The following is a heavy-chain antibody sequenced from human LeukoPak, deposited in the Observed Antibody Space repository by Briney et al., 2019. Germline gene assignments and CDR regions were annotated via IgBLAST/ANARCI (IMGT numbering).Heavy chain of an antibody. D-gene: IGHD3-9*01. CDR2: IYYSEST. J-gene: IGHJ4*02. CDR1: GGSISSGVYY. Sequence: PSDPLSLTCTVSGGSISSGVYYWRWTRQPPAKGLEWNRYIYYSESTYYNQSLKRRVTISVDTSKNQFSLKLSSVTAADTAVYYCARVFGDYDIFTGYYRVYFDYWGQGTLVTVSS. V-gene: IGHV4-30-4*02. CDR3: ARVFGDYDIFTGYYRVYFDY.